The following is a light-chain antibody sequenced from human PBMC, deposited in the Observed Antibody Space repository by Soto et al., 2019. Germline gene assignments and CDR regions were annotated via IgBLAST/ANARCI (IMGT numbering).Light chain of an antibody. CDR2: DVT. V-gene: IGLV2-8*01. CDR1: SSDIGGYIY. CDR3: SSYTDRKNLV. J-gene: IGLJ1*01. Sequence: QSVLTQPASVSASPGQSITISCTGTSSDIGGYIYVSWYQQHPGKAPKVMIYDVTKRPSGVPDRFSGSKSGNTASLTVSALQAEDEADYYCSSYTDRKNLVFGTGTKLTVL.